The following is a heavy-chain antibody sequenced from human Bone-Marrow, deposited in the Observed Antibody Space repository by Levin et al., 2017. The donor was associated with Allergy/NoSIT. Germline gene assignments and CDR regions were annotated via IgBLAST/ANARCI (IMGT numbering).Heavy chain of an antibody. CDR1: GFTFSSHW. V-gene: IGHV3-74*01. CDR3: ARDGVPYAFDI. CDR2: IKGDGTAT. J-gene: IGHJ3*02. Sequence: GESLKISCAASGFTFSSHWMHWVRQVPGKGLVWVSYIKGDGTATAYAESVRGRFIISRDNAKNTLFLQMNSLRADDTAVYYCARDGVPYAFDIWGQGTMVTVSS. D-gene: IGHD2-8*01.